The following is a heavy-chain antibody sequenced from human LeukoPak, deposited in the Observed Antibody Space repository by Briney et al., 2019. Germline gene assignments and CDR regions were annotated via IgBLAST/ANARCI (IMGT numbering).Heavy chain of an antibody. V-gene: IGHV3-30-3*01. J-gene: IGHJ4*02. CDR2: LSYDGSNK. CDR3: ARAGGFDY. CDR1: GFTLSRYA. Sequence: GGSLRVSGANSGFTLSRYAIHWVRKALGRVLEWVAVLSYDGSNKYYADSVKGRFTISRDNSKNTLYLQMNSLRAEDTAVYYCARAGGFDYWGQGTLVTVSS. D-gene: IGHD3-16*01.